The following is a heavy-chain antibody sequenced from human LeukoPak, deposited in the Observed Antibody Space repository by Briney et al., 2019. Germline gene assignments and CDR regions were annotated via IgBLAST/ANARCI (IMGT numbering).Heavy chain of an antibody. J-gene: IGHJ6*03. CDR2: IYPGDSDT. CDR3: ARISREGDFDYYYYYYMDV. CDR1: GYSFTSYW. V-gene: IGHV5-51*01. D-gene: IGHD3-3*01. Sequence: GESLKISCKGSGYSFTSYWIGWVRQMPGKGLEWMGIIYPGDSDTRYSPSFQGQVTISADKSISTAYLQWSSLKASDTAMYYCARISREGDFDYYYYYYMDVWGKGTTVTVSS.